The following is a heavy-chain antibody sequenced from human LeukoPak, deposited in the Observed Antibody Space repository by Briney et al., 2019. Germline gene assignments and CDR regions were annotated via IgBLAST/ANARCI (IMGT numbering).Heavy chain of an antibody. CDR3: VKEYHSRGFGAYFDY. D-gene: IGHD3-3*01. CDR1: KFTFSHYG. CDR2: ISSDGSIK. Sequence: PGGSLRLSCTASKFTFSHYGMQWVRQAPGKGLEWVAVISSDGSIKVYADSVKGRFTLSRDNSINTVDLHMNSLRAEDTAVYYCVKEYHSRGFGAYFDYWGQGTLVTVSS. J-gene: IGHJ4*02. V-gene: IGHV3-30*18.